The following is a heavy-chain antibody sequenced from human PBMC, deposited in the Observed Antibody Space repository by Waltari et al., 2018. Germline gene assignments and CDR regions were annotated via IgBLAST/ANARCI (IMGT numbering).Heavy chain of an antibody. Sequence: SGFRFNNYAMNWVRQAPGKGLEWVSVISASGGGTYYAGSVQGRFTISRDNSKNTVYLQMNSLRAEDTAVYYCTKDQREAAAWLGNWFDPWGQGTLVTVSS. V-gene: IGHV3-23*01. CDR3: TKDQREAAAWLGNWFDP. D-gene: IGHD6-13*01. J-gene: IGHJ5*02. CDR2: ISASGGGT. CDR1: GFRFNNYA.